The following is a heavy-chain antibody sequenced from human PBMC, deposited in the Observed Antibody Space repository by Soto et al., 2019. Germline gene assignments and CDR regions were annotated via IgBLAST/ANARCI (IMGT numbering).Heavy chain of an antibody. D-gene: IGHD3-22*01. CDR3: ARDLDDSSGYYVDPYYYGMDV. CDR1: GFTFSSYE. J-gene: IGHJ6*02. CDR2: ISSSGSTI. Sequence: PGGSLRLSCAASGFTFSSYEMNWVRQAPGKGLEWVSYISSSGSTIYYADSVKGRFTISRDNAKNSLYLQMNSLRAEDTAVYYCARDLDDSSGYYVDPYYYGMDVWGQGTTVTVSS. V-gene: IGHV3-48*03.